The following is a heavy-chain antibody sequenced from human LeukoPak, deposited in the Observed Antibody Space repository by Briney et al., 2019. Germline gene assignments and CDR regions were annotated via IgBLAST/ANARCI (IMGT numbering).Heavy chain of an antibody. V-gene: IGHV3-74*01. Sequence: GGSLRLSCAASGFTFSSYWMHWVRQAPGKGLVWVSRINSDGSSTSYADSVKGRFTISRDNAKNTLYLQMNSLRAEDTAVYYCTRSTSCSGGSCYSSPWFDPWGQGTLVTVSS. CDR1: GFTFSSYW. CDR2: INSDGSST. J-gene: IGHJ5*02. CDR3: TRSTSCSGGSCYSSPWFDP. D-gene: IGHD2-15*01.